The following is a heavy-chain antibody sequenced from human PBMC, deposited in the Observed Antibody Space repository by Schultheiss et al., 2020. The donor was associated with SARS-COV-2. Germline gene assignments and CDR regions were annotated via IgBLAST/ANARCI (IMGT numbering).Heavy chain of an antibody. D-gene: IGHD4-17*01. V-gene: IGHV1-18*01. Sequence: ASVKVSCMTSGYTFTGYGISWVRQAPGQGLEWMGWISAYNGNTNYAQKLQGRVTMTTDTSTSTAYMELSRLRSDDTAVYYCARKPEDYGDLDDYWGQGTLVTVSS. CDR1: GYTFTGYG. CDR2: ISAYNGNT. CDR3: ARKPEDYGDLDDY. J-gene: IGHJ4*02.